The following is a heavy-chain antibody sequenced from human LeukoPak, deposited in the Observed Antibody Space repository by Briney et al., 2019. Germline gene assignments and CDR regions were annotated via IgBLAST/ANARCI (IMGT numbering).Heavy chain of an antibody. CDR1: GGSISSYY. J-gene: IGHJ4*02. Sequence: PSETLSLTCTVSGGSISSYYWSWIRQPAGKGLEWIGRIYTSGSTNYNPSLKRRVAMPVDTSKNQFSLKLSSATAEDTAVYYCARAPPGGYSGSYYFDYWGQGTLVTVSS. V-gene: IGHV4-4*07. CDR2: IYTSGST. D-gene: IGHD1-26*01. CDR3: ARAPPGGYSGSYYFDY.